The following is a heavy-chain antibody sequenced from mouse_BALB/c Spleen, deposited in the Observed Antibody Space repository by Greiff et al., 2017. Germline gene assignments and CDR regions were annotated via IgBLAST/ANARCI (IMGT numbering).Heavy chain of an antibody. CDR1: GYSFTGYY. CDR2: ISCYNGAT. D-gene: IGHD1-2*01. Sequence: LVKTGASVKISCKASGYSFTGYYMHWVKQSHGKSLEWIGYISCYNGATSYNQKFKGKATFTVDTSSSTAYMQFNSLTSEDSAVYYCARKERLPNYFDYWGQGTTLTVSS. V-gene: IGHV1S34*01. CDR3: ARKERLPNYFDY. J-gene: IGHJ2*01.